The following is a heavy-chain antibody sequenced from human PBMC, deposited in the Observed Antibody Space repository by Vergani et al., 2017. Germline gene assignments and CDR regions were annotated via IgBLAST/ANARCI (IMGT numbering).Heavy chain of an antibody. CDR1: GGTLSSNS. V-gene: IGHV1-69*13. Sequence: QGQLAQSGAEVKKPGSSVKVFCKASGGTLSSNSISWVRQAPGQGLEWMGRIIPIFGTTSYAQKFQGRVTILADESTSTAYTELSSLGSEDTAVYYCARSSGYYSYYFDFWGQGTLVTVSS. CDR3: ARSSGYYSYYFDF. J-gene: IGHJ4*02. D-gene: IGHD3-22*01. CDR2: IIPIFGTT.